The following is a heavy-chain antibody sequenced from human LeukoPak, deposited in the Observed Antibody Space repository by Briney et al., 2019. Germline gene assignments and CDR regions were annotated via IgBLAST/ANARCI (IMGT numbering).Heavy chain of an antibody. CDR1: GFTFSSYW. D-gene: IGHD4/OR15-4a*01. J-gene: IGHJ4*02. CDR2: INSDGSST. V-gene: IGHV3-74*01. Sequence: GGSLRLSCAASGFTFSSYWMHWVRQAPGKGLVWVSRINSDGSSTSYADSVKGRFTISRDNAKNTLYLQMNSLRAEDTAVYYCAKDRLTRGYFDYWGQGTLVTVSS. CDR3: AKDRLTRGYFDY.